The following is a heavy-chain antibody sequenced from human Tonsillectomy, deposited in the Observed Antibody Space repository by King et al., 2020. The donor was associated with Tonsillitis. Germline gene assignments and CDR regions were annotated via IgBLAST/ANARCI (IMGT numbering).Heavy chain of an antibody. V-gene: IGHV3-15*01. CDR3: TTPQGYYYSSGYYDY. Sequence: VQLVESGGGLVKPGGSLRLSCAASGFTFSNAWMSWVRQAPGKGLEWVGRIKNKTDGGTKDYAAPVKGRFTISRDDSKNTLYLQMNSLKNEDTAVYYCTTPQGYYYSSGYYDYWGQGTLVTVSS. J-gene: IGHJ4*02. CDR1: GFTFSNAW. D-gene: IGHD3-22*01. CDR2: IKNKTDGGTK.